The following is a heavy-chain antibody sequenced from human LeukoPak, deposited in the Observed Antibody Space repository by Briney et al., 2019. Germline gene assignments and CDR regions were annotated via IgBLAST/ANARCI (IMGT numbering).Heavy chain of an antibody. CDR1: GYSFTSYW. D-gene: IGHD3-10*01. CDR3: ARHVTYDVVGGSGSYAENWFDP. J-gene: IGHJ5*02. Sequence: GESLKISCKGSGYSFTSYWIGWVRQMPGKGLEWMGIIYPGDSDTRYSPSFQGQVTISADKSISTAYLQWSSLKASDTAMYYCARHVTYDVVGGSGSYAENWFDPWGQGTLVTVSS. CDR2: IYPGDSDT. V-gene: IGHV5-51*01.